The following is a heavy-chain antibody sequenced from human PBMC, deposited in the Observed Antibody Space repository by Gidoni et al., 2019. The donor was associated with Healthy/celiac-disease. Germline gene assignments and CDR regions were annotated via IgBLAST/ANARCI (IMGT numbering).Heavy chain of an antibody. V-gene: IGHV1-18*01. Sequence: QVQLVQSGAEVKKPGASVKVSCKASGYTFTSYGISWVRQAPGQGLEWMGWISAYNGNTNYAQKLQGRVTMTTDTSTSTAYMELRSLRSDDTAVYYCARGFIREDCSGGSCHHDYWGQRTMVTVSS. CDR2: ISAYNGNT. D-gene: IGHD2-15*01. J-gene: IGHJ4*02. CDR1: GYTFTSYG. CDR3: ARGFIREDCSGGSCHHDY.